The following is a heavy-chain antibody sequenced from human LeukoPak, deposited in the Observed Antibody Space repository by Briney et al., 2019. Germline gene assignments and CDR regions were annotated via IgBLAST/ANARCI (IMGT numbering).Heavy chain of an antibody. CDR2: ISAYNGNT. CDR3: ARDDGSIVVAPEAFDI. J-gene: IGHJ3*02. D-gene: IGHD2-2*01. V-gene: IGHV1-18*01. CDR1: GYTFTSYG. Sequence: ASVKVSCKASGYTFTSYGISWVRQAPGQGLEWMGWISAYNGNTNYAQKLQGRVTMTTDTSTSTAYMELRSLRSDDTAVYYCARDDGSIVVAPEAFDIWGQGTMVTVSS.